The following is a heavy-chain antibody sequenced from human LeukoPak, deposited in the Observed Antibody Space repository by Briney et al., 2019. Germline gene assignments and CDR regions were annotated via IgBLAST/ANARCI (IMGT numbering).Heavy chain of an antibody. J-gene: IGHJ3*02. D-gene: IGHD3-22*01. V-gene: IGHV4-34*01. CDR3: ATDSWSRDAFDI. CDR1: GGSLSGYY. Sequence: SETLSLTCGVYGGSLSGYYWTWIRQPPGKGLEWIGEINHSGSSDYNPSLKSRVTISIDTSKNQFSLKLSSVTTADTAVYYCATDSWSRDAFDIWGQGTMVTVSS. CDR2: INHSGSS.